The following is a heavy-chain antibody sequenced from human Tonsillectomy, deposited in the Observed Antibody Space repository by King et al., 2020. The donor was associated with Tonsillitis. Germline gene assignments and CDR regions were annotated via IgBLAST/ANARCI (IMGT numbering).Heavy chain of an antibody. J-gene: IGHJ2*01. CDR2: IYYSGST. Sequence: LQLQESGPGLVKPSETLSLTCTVSSGSISSSSYYWGWIRQPPGKGLEWIGSIYYSGSTYYNPSLKSRVTISVDTSKNQFSLKLSSVTAADTAVYYCARLQRITIFGVVTGDWYFDLWGRGTLVTVSS. D-gene: IGHD3-3*01. CDR3: ARLQRITIFGVVTGDWYFDL. V-gene: IGHV4-39*01. CDR1: SGSISSSSYY.